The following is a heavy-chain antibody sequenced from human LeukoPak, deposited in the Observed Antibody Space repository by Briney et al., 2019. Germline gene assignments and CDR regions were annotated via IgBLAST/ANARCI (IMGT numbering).Heavy chain of an antibody. J-gene: IGHJ4*02. CDR2: TLYGGRT. D-gene: IGHD5-18*01. CDR1: DGSIRNFY. Sequence: SETLSLTCTVSDGSIRNFYWNWFRQPPGKRLEWIGHTLYGGRTDYIPSLESRVTISVDTSKSQFSLKLRSVTTTDTAVYYCASLRGYSYGTRDYWGQGTLVTVSS. CDR3: ASLRGYSYGTRDY. V-gene: IGHV4-59*01.